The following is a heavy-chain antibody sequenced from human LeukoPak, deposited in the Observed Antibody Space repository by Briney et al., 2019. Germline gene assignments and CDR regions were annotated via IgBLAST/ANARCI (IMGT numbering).Heavy chain of an antibody. CDR3: ARGVAAGYDY. CDR1: GYTFTSYH. Sequence: ASVKVSCKASGYTFTSYHINWVRQATGQGLEWMGWMSPNSGDTGFAQKFQGRVTMTRNTSITTAYMELSSLRSDDTAIYYCARGVAAGYDYWGPGTLVTVSS. CDR2: MSPNSGDT. J-gene: IGHJ4*02. D-gene: IGHD6-13*01. V-gene: IGHV1-8*01.